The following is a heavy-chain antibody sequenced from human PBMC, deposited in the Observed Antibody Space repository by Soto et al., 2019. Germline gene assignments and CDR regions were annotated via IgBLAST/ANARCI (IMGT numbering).Heavy chain of an antibody. V-gene: IGHV4-39*07. Sequence: SETLSLTCTVSGGSISSSSYFWGWIRQPPGKGLEWIGSIYYNGNTKYNPSLKSRVTMSLDTSKNQFSLRLISVTAADTAKYFCAREGNLGRWLQPLDFWGQGTLVTV. J-gene: IGHJ4*02. CDR1: GGSISSSSYF. CDR2: IYYNGNT. CDR3: AREGNLGRWLQPLDF. D-gene: IGHD5-12*01.